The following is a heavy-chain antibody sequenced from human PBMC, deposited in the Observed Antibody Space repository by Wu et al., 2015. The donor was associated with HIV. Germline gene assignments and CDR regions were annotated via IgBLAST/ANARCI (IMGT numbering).Heavy chain of an antibody. V-gene: IGHV1-2*02. Sequence: QVQLVQSGAEVKKPGASVKVSCKASGYTFTGYYMHWVRQVPGQGLEWMGWIDPNRGDRNYAQKFQGRVTMTTDTSIRTAYMELSRLRSDDTAVYYCASDLSGVKXNGIEDWGQGTLVTVSS. CDR1: GYTFTGYY. J-gene: IGHJ4*02. D-gene: IGHD2-8*01. CDR3: ASDLSGVKXNGIED. CDR2: IDPNRGDR.